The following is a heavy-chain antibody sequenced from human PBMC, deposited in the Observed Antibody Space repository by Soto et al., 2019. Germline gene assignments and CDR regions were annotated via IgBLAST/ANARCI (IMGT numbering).Heavy chain of an antibody. CDR3: ARIFSSSSTSFDY. CDR2: INPNSGGT. CDR1: GYTFTGYY. Sequence: ASVKVSCKASGYTFTGYYMHWVRQAPGQGLEWMGWINPNSGGTNYAQKFQGWVTMTRDTSIRTAYMELSRLRSDDTAVYYCARIFSSSSTSFDYWGQGTLVTVSS. J-gene: IGHJ4*02. D-gene: IGHD6-6*01. V-gene: IGHV1-2*04.